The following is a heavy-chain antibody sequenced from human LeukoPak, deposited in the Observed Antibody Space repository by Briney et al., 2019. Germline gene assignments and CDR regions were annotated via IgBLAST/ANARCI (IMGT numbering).Heavy chain of an antibody. Sequence: GGSLRLSCAASGFTFSSYSMNWVRQAPGKGLEWVSSISSSSSYIYYAESVKGRFTISRDNAKNSLYLQMNRLRAEDTAVYYCARSELEGQDYWGQGTLVTVSS. CDR2: ISSSSSYI. CDR3: ARSELEGQDY. CDR1: GFTFSSYS. V-gene: IGHV3-21*01. J-gene: IGHJ4*02. D-gene: IGHD1-1*01.